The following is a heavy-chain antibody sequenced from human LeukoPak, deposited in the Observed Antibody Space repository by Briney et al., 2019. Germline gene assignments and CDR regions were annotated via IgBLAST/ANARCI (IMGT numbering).Heavy chain of an antibody. Sequence: ASVKVSCKASGYTFTGYYIHWVRQAPGQGLEWMGWINPNSGDTNYAQKFQGRLTMTRDTSISTAYMEVSRLRSDDTAVYYCVPSANYYYFDYWGQGTLVTVSS. V-gene: IGHV1-2*02. D-gene: IGHD4/OR15-4a*01. CDR3: VPSANYYYFDY. J-gene: IGHJ4*02. CDR1: GYTFTGYY. CDR2: INPNSGDT.